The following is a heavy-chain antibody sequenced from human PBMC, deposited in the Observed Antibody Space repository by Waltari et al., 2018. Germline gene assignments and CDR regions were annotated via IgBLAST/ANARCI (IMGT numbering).Heavy chain of an antibody. D-gene: IGHD1-1*01. V-gene: IGHV4-38-2*01. CDR2: IYHSGST. Sequence: QVQLQESGPGLVKPSETLSLTCAVSGYSISSGYYWGWIRQPPGKGLEWIGSIYHSGSTYYNPSLKSRVTISVDTSKNQFSLKLSSVTAADTAVYYCGRERHYYYYMDVWGKGTTVTVSS. CDR1: GYSISSGYY. J-gene: IGHJ6*03. CDR3: GRERHYYYYMDV.